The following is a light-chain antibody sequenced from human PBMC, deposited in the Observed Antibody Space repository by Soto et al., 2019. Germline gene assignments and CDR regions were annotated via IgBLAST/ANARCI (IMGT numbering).Light chain of an antibody. CDR3: QQYNNWPRT. J-gene: IGKJ1*01. V-gene: IGKV3-15*01. CDR2: GAS. Sequence: EIVVTQSPDTPALSSGERATLSRRASQSVSSNLAWYQQKPGQAPRLLIYGASTRATGFPARFSGSGSGTDFTLTISSLQSEDFAVYYCQQYNNWPRTFGQGTKVDIK. CDR1: QSVSSN.